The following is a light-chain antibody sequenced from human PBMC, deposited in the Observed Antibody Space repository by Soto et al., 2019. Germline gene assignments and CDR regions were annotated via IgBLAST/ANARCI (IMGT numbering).Light chain of an antibody. CDR2: KAS. V-gene: IGKV1-5*03. J-gene: IGKJ1*01. CDR3: QHYHSYPWT. CDR1: QSISSW. Sequence: DIQLTQSPVSLSASVGERVTITCRASQSISSWLAWYQQKSGKAPNLLIYKASNLQTGVPSRISGSGSGTEFTLTISGLQTEDFATYYCQHYHSYPWTFGQGTKVEI.